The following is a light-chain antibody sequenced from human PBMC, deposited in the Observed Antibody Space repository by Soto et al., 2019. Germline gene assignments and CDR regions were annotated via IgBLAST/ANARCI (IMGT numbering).Light chain of an antibody. J-gene: IGKJ1*01. V-gene: IGKV1-5*01. CDR1: QSISSW. CDR2: DAS. Sequence: QVNMSASTLSASVGDRVTITCRASQSISSWLAWYQQKPGKAPKLLIYDASSLESGVPSRFSGSGSGTEFTLTISSLQPDDFATYYCQQYNSYSRTFGQGTKVDIK. CDR3: QQYNSYSRT.